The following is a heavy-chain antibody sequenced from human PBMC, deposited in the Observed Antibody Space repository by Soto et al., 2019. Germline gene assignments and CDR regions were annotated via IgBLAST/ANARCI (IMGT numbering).Heavy chain of an antibody. CDR2: IYYSGST. D-gene: IGHD3-22*01. V-gene: IGHV4-30-4*01. CDR1: GGSISSGDYY. Sequence: PSETLSLTCTVSGGSISSGDYYWSWIRQPPGKGLEWIGYIYYSGSTYYNPSLKSRVTISVDTSKNQFSLKLSSVTAADTAVYYCARGDYYDSSGYPPRAWGQGTLVTVSS. J-gene: IGHJ5*02. CDR3: ARGDYYDSSGYPPRA.